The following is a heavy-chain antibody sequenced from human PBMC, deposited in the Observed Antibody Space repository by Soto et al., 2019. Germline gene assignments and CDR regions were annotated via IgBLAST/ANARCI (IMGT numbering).Heavy chain of an antibody. CDR3: ARDTGPSYGDYGAVWFAFDY. CDR1: GVSISSYY. V-gene: IGHV4-59*01. Sequence: PSETLSLTCTVSGVSISSYYWSWIRQPPGKGLEWIGYIYYSGSTNYNPSLKSRVTISVDTSKNQFSLKLSSVTAADTAVYYCARDTGPSYGDYGAVWFAFDYWGQGTPVTVSS. J-gene: IGHJ4*02. D-gene: IGHD4-17*01. CDR2: IYYSGST.